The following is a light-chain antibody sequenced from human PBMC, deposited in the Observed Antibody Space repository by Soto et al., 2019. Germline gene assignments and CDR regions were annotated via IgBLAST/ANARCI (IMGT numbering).Light chain of an antibody. CDR1: QSVSGN. Sequence: EIVMTQSPATLSVSPGERATLSCRASQSVSGNLAWYQQKPGQAPRLLIYGASTRATGIPARFSGSGSGTEFTLTISSLQSEEFAVYYCQQYNDWPQTFGQGTKVEIK. CDR2: GAS. V-gene: IGKV3-15*01. CDR3: QQYNDWPQT. J-gene: IGKJ1*01.